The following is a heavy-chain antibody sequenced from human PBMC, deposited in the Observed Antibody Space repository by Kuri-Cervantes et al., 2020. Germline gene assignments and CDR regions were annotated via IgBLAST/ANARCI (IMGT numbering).Heavy chain of an antibody. D-gene: IGHD4-17*01. CDR3: AKDRYGDYGFDY. Sequence: GGSLRLSCAASGFTFSSYGMHWVRQAPGKGLEWVAVIWYDGSSKYNVDSVKGRFTTSRDNSKNTLYLQMNRLRAQDTAVYYCAKDRYGDYGFDYWGQGTLVTVSS. J-gene: IGHJ4*02. V-gene: IGHV3-30*02. CDR2: IWYDGSSK. CDR1: GFTFSSYG.